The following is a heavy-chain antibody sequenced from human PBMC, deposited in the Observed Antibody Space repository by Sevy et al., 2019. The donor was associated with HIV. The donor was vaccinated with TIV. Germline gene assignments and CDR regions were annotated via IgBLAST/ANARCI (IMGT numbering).Heavy chain of an antibody. V-gene: IGHV4-59*01. J-gene: IGHJ4*02. Sequence: SETLSLTCTVSGGSISSYYWSWIRQPPGKGLEWIGYIYYSGSTNYNPSLKSRVTISVDTSKNQFSLKLSSVTAADTAMYYCARSTYYYDSSGYPIFDYWGQGTLVTVSS. CDR3: ARSTYYYDSSGYPIFDY. CDR2: IYYSGST. D-gene: IGHD3-22*01. CDR1: GGSISSYY.